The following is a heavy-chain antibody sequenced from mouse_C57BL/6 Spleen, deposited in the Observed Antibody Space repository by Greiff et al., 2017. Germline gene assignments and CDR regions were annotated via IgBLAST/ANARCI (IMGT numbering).Heavy chain of an antibody. D-gene: IGHD2-3*01. V-gene: IGHV14-4*01. CDR2: IDPENGDT. CDR3: TTIYARFAY. CDR1: GFHIKDDY. J-gene: IGHJ3*01. Sequence: EVQLQQSGAELVRPGASVTLSCTASGFHIKDDYMHWVKQRPEQGLEWIGWIDPENGDTEYASKFQGKATITADTSSNTAYLQLSSLTSEDTAVYYCTTIYARFAYWGQGTLVTVSA.